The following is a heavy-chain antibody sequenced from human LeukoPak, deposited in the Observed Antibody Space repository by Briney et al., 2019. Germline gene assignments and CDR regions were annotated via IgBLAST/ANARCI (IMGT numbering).Heavy chain of an antibody. CDR3: ARDSRSGWGNWFDP. CDR1: GGSISSYY. D-gene: IGHD6-19*01. J-gene: IGHJ5*02. Sequence: SETLSLTCTVSGGSISSYYWGWIRQPPGKGLEWIGSIYYRGSTYYNPSLKSRVAISVDTSKNQFSLKLSSVTAADTAVYYCARDSRSGWGNWFDPWGQGTLVTVSS. CDR2: IYYRGST. V-gene: IGHV4-39*07.